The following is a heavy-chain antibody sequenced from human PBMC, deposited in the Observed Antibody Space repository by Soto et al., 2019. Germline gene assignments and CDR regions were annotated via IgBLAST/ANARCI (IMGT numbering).Heavy chain of an antibody. Sequence: GGSLRLSCAASGITFSNYAINWVRQAPGKGLEWVSAISASGGSTYYADSVKGRFTISRDNSKNTLYLQMNSLRAEDTAVYYCAKDLGSSGADAFDIWGKGTMVTVS. J-gene: IGHJ3*02. CDR2: ISASGGST. CDR1: GITFSNYA. CDR3: AKDLGSSGADAFDI. D-gene: IGHD1-26*01. V-gene: IGHV3-23*01.